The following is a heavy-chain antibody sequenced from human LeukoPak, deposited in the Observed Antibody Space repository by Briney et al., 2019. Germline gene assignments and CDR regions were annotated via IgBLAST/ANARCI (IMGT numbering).Heavy chain of an antibody. J-gene: IGHJ4*02. V-gene: IGHV3-23*01. D-gene: IGHD5-18*01. CDR3: AKDRRSTAMVMLLWDY. CDR2: ISGSGGST. Sequence: PGGSLRLSCAASGFTFSSYAMSWVRQAPGKGLEWVSAISGSGGSTYYADSVKGRFTISRDNSKNTLYLQMNSLRAEDTAEYYCAKDRRSTAMVMLLWDYWGQGTLVTVSS. CDR1: GFTFSSYA.